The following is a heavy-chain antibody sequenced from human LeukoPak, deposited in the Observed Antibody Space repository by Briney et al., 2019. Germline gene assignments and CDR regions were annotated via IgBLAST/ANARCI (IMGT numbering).Heavy chain of an antibody. CDR3: ARQSITIFGVPRGWFDP. Sequence: GEPLKISCKGSGYSFTSYWIGWVRQMPGKGLEWMGIIYPDDSNTKYSPSFQGLVTISADKSISTAYLQWSSLKASDTAMYYCARQSITIFGVPRGWFDPWGQGTLVTVSS. J-gene: IGHJ5*02. D-gene: IGHD3-3*01. CDR2: IYPDDSNT. CDR1: GYSFTSYW. V-gene: IGHV5-51*01.